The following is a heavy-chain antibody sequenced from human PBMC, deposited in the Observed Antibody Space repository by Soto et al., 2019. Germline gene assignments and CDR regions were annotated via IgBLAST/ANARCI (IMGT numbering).Heavy chain of an antibody. Sequence: GGSLRLSCAASGFTVSSNYMSWVRQAPGKGLEWVGRIKSKTDGGTTDYAAPVKGRFTISRDDSKNTLYLQMNSLKTEDTAVYYCTTDVTYYDFWSGYYPDAFDIWGQGTMVTVSS. J-gene: IGHJ3*02. D-gene: IGHD3-3*01. V-gene: IGHV3-15*01. CDR3: TTDVTYYDFWSGYYPDAFDI. CDR1: GFTVSSNY. CDR2: IKSKTDGGTT.